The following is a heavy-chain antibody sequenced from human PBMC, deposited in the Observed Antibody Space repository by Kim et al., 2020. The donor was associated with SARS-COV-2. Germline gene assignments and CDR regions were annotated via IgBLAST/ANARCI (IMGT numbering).Heavy chain of an antibody. CDR1: GGSISSGDYY. V-gene: IGHV4-30-4*01. Sequence: SETLSLTCTVSGGSISSGDYYWSWIRQPPGKGLEWIGYIYYSGSTYYNPSLKSRVTISVDTSKNQFSLKLSSVTAADTAVYYCARGLRSDGYFDYWGQGTLVTVSS. CDR2: IYYSGST. J-gene: IGHJ4*02. CDR3: ARGLRSDGYFDY. D-gene: IGHD5-12*01.